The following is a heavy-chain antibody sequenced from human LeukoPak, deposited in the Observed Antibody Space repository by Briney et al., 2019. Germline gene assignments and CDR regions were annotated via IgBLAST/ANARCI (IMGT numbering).Heavy chain of an antibody. J-gene: IGHJ3*02. CDR1: GYSFTSNW. V-gene: IGHV5-51*01. Sequence: GEALKISCKGSGYSFTSNWIGWVRQMPGKGLEGMGIIYPDDSDTRYSPSFQGQVTISADKTTNTAYLQWSSLKASATAMYYCARQRGLPDAFDIWGPGTMVTVSS. D-gene: IGHD2-15*01. CDR3: ARQRGLPDAFDI. CDR2: IYPDDSDT.